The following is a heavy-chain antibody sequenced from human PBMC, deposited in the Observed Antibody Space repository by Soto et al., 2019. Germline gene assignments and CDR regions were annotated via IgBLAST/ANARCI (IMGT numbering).Heavy chain of an antibody. D-gene: IGHD2-15*01. V-gene: IGHV1-46*01. CDR1: GYAFINCF. J-gene: IGHJ2*01. CDR2: INPSGGAT. Sequence: VKVSCKAVGYAFINCFIHCVRQAPRHRLEWVGIINPSGGATTYPQKLQGRVTMTRDTSTSTDYMDVSRLRFDDTAVYSCARSDCRGGSCYLGAVDRWGRG. CDR3: ARSDCRGGSCYLGAVDR.